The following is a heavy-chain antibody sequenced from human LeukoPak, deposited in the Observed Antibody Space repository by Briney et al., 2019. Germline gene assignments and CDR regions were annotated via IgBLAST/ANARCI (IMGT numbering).Heavy chain of an antibody. V-gene: IGHV3-49*04. CDR3: TRGRSCSSTSGSSFDT. CDR2: IRTRAYRCTP. D-gene: IGHD2-2*01. CDR1: GFTFGDYA. J-gene: IGHJ4*02. Sequence: HPGRSLRLSCTASGFTFGDYAMNWVRQAPGKGLEWVGFIRTRAYRCTPEYAASVTGRFTISRDDSKSIAYMQIHSVKTADTAIYYITRGRSCSSTSGSSFDTGGEGTL.